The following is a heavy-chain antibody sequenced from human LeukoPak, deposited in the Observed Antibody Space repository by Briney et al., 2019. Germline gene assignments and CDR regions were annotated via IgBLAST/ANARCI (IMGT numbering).Heavy chain of an antibody. CDR1: GFTPDDYA. Sequence: PGRSLRLSSAASGFTPDDYAMPGVRHVPRKGLDWVSGSSWNSGSTGYAGSVKGRFTMSRDNTKNSLYLQMNSLTPDDTALYYCVRGNFGPAQWFDPWGQGTLVTVSS. CDR3: VRGNFGPAQWFDP. J-gene: IGHJ5*02. CDR2: SSWNSGST. D-gene: IGHD3/OR15-3a*01. V-gene: IGHV3-9*02.